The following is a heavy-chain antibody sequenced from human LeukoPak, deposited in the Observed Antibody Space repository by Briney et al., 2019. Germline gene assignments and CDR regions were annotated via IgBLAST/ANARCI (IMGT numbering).Heavy chain of an antibody. D-gene: IGHD2-2*01. CDR2: IYYSGST. CDR3: ARLGVVPAAVDYYYYGMDV. V-gene: IGHV4-59*08. J-gene: IGHJ6*02. CDR1: GGSISSYY. Sequence: SETLSLTCTVSGGSISSYYWSWIRQPPGKGLEWIGYIYYSGSTNYNPSLKSRVTISVDTSKNQFSLKLSSVTAADTAVYYCARLGVVPAAVDYYYYGMDVWGQGTTVTVSS.